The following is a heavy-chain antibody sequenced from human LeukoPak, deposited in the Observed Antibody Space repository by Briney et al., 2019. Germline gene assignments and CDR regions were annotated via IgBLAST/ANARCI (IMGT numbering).Heavy chain of an antibody. J-gene: IGHJ5*02. CDR3: AKDQFGSGTMARATNWFDP. Sequence: AGGSLRLSCAASGFTFSDYYMSWIRQAPGKGLEWVSYISSSGSTIYYADSVKGRFTISRDNAKNSLYLQMNSLRAEDTAVYYCAKDQFGSGTMARATNWFDPWGQGTLVTVSS. CDR1: GFTFSDYY. CDR2: ISSSGSTI. D-gene: IGHD3-10*01. V-gene: IGHV3-11*01.